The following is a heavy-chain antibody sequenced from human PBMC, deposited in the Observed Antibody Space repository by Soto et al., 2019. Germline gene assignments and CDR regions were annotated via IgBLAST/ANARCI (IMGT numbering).Heavy chain of an antibody. D-gene: IGHD6-19*01. CDR3: ARDRDSSGSLSGY. J-gene: IGHJ4*02. V-gene: IGHV1-18*01. CDR2: LSGYNGNT. CDR1: GYTFTTYG. Sequence: QVQLVQSGAEVKEPGASVKVSCKAFGYTFTTYGITWVRQAPGQGLEWMGWLSGYNGNTNYAQKLQGRVTMTTDTATRTAYMELRSLRSDDTAVYYCARDRDSSGSLSGYWGQGTLVTVSS.